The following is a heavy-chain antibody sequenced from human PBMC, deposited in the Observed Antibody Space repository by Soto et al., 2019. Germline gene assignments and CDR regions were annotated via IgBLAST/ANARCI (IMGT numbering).Heavy chain of an antibody. CDR2: IFSNDEK. V-gene: IGHV2-26*01. J-gene: IGHJ6*02. CDR1: GFSLSNARMG. D-gene: IGHD3-10*01. Sequence: QVTLKESGPVLVKPTETLTLTCTVSGFSLSNARMGVSWIRQPPGKALEWLAHIFSNDEKSYSTSPKSRLTISKDTSKSQVVLTMTNMDPVDTATYYCARIRGYGSGSYALSYYYGMDVWGQGTTVTVSS. CDR3: ARIRGYGSGSYALSYYYGMDV.